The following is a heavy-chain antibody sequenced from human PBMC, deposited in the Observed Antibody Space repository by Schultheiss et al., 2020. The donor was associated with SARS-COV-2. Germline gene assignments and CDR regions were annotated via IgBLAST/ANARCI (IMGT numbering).Heavy chain of an antibody. D-gene: IGHD2-15*01. J-gene: IGHJ5*02. CDR2: IYYSGST. CDR1: GGSISSSSYY. Sequence: SETLSLTCTVSGGSISSSSYYWGWIRQPPGKGLEWIGSIYYSGSTYYNPSLKSRVTISVDTSKHQFSLKLSSVTAADTAVYYCARHVVVVVAATRSYWFDPWGQGTLVTVSS. V-gene: IGHV4-39*01. CDR3: ARHVVVVVAATRSYWFDP.